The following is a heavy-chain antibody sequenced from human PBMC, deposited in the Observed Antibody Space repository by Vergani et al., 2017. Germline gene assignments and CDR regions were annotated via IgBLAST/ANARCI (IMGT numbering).Heavy chain of an antibody. CDR2: ISFNGLTV. J-gene: IGHJ6*03. CDR3: PRGGLYSFYYFMNV. V-gene: IGHV3-20*01. Sequence: EVELVDSGGKVVRPGGSLRLSCVASGFRFDHFGMMWVRQSPGKGPEWVAGISFNGLTVGYSESVEGRFTISRDKSKKSLFLQMSNVRAEDTASYHCPRGGLYSFYYFMNVWGNGTTVKVSS. D-gene: IGHD2/OR15-2a*01. CDR1: GFRFDHFG.